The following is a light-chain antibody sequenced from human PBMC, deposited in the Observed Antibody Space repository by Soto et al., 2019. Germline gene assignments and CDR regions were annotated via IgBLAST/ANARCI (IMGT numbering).Light chain of an antibody. CDR1: SSDIGVYNR. CDR3: AVWDDSLSGLYV. J-gene: IGLJ1*01. CDR2: EVS. Sequence: QSVLTQPPSVSGSPGQSVTISCTGTSSDIGVYNRVSWYQQPPGTAPKLMIYEVSNRPSGVPDRFSGSKSGNTASLTISGLQAEDEADYYCAVWDDSLSGLYVFGSGTKVTVL. V-gene: IGLV2-18*01.